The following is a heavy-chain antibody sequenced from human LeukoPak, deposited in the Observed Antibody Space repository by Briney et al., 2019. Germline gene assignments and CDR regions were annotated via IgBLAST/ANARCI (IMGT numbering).Heavy chain of an antibody. CDR1: GYTFTGYF. J-gene: IGHJ4*02. V-gene: IGHV1-2*02. CDR2: INPNSGGT. Sequence: GASVKVSCKTSGYTFTGYFMHWVRQAPGQGLEWMGWINPNSGGTYDAQKFEGRVTLTSDTSISTAYMELSRLRSDDTAFYYCARVTVTTEFDCWGQGTLLTVSS. CDR3: ARVTVTTEFDC. D-gene: IGHD4-17*01.